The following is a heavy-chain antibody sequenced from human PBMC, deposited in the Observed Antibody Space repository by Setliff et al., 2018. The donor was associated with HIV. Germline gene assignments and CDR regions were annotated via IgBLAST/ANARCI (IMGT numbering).Heavy chain of an antibody. J-gene: IGHJ3*01. CDR1: GYTFTSYY. D-gene: IGHD3-10*01. CDR2: INPSVGNT. Sequence: ASVKVSCKTSGYTFTSYYIHWVRQAPGQGLEWMGIINPSVGNTDYAQKFQTRVTMTRDTSTSTVYMDLSSLTSNDTAIYYCVRVAMVRGNIIGAFDLWGQGSMVTVSS. CDR3: VRVAMVRGNIIGAFDL. V-gene: IGHV1-46*01.